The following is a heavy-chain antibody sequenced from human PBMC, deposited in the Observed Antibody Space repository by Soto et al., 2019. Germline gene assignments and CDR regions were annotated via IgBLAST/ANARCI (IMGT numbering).Heavy chain of an antibody. CDR3: ARGRIAARRYMDV. J-gene: IGHJ6*03. V-gene: IGHV4-34*01. CDR2: INHSGST. CDR1: GGSFSGYY. D-gene: IGHD6-6*01. Sequence: SETLSLTCAVYGGSFSGYYWSWIRQPPGKGLEFIGEINHSGSTNYNPSLKSRVTISVDTSKNQFSLKLRSVTAADTAVYYCARGRIAARRYMDVWGKGTTVTVSS.